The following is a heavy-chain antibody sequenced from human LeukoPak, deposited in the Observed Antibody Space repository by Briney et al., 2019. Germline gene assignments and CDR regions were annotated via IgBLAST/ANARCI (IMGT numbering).Heavy chain of an antibody. V-gene: IGHV3-74*01. D-gene: IGHD3-10*01. CDR3: VREGYGPGNYPFDY. CDR1: GFTFKSNW. J-gene: IGHJ4*02. Sequence: GGSLRLSCAASGFTFKSNWMHWVRQAPGKGRVWVSRIDSHGTSTIDADSVQGRITVSRDNSKNTLYLQMNSLRVQDTAVYYCVREGYGPGNYPFDYWGQGTLATVSS. CDR2: IDSHGTST.